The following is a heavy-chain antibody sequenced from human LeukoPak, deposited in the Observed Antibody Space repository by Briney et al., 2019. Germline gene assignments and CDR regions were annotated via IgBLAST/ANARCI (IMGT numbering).Heavy chain of an antibody. D-gene: IGHD2/OR15-2a*01. Sequence: SSETLSLTCTVSGGSISSSYSYWGWIRQPPGKGLEWIGNIYYSGSTYYSPSLTSRVTVSVDTSENQFSLKLSSVTAADTAVYYCARAHSIASYYYGVDVWGQGTTVTVSS. J-gene: IGHJ6*02. CDR1: GGSISSSYSY. CDR3: ARAHSIASYYYGVDV. CDR2: IYYSGST. V-gene: IGHV4-39*07.